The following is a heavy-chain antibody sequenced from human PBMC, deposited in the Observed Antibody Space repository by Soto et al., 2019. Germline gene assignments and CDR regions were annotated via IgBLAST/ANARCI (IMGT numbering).Heavy chain of an antibody. V-gene: IGHV1-18*01. J-gene: IGHJ4*02. Sequence: QVQLVQSGSEVKKPGASVKVSCKASGYTFATYGITWVRQAPGQGLEWVAWISVHTGDTKYAQKLQGRVTLTTDTFTTTAYMEMRGLTSDDTAIYYCARARAEYSSSFSYYFDSWGQGTLVTVSS. CDR1: GYTFATYG. CDR2: ISVHTGDT. CDR3: ARARAEYSSSFSYYFDS. D-gene: IGHD6-6*01.